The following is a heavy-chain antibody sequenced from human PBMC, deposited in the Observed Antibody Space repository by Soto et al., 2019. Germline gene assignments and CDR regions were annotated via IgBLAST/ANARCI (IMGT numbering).Heavy chain of an antibody. Sequence: PSQTLSLTCAISGDSVSSNSAAWNWIRQSPSRGLEWLGRTYYRSKWYNDYAVSVKSRITINPDTSKNQFSLQLNSVTPEDTAVYYCAREIWQWLVNSYYFDYWGQGTLVTVSS. CDR1: GDSVSSNSAA. CDR3: AREIWQWLVNSYYFDY. J-gene: IGHJ4*02. V-gene: IGHV6-1*01. D-gene: IGHD6-19*01. CDR2: TYYRSKWYN.